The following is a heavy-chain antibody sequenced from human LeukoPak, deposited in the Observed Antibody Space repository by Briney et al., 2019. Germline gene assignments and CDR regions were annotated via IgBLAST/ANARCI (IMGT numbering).Heavy chain of an antibody. Sequence: GESLKISCKEAGYRFSNYRLAWVRQMPGKGLEWMGIIYPGDSETTYSPSFQGHVTISADKSVTTAYLQWSSLKPSDTAIYYCARLDEGFYYDGYGYNFWGQGTLVTVSS. D-gene: IGHD3-22*01. V-gene: IGHV5-51*01. CDR2: IYPGDSET. CDR1: GYRFSNYR. CDR3: ARLDEGFYYDGYGYNF. J-gene: IGHJ4*02.